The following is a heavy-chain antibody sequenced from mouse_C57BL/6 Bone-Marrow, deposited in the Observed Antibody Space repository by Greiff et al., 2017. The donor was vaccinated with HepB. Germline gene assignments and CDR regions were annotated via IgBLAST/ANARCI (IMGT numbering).Heavy chain of an antibody. V-gene: IGHV5-16*01. Sequence: EVQLVESEGGLVQPGSSMKLPCTASGFTFSDYYMAWVRQVPEKGLEWVANINYDGSSTYYLDSLKSRFIISIDNTKNILYLQMSSLMSADTATYYCARVGDQPYAMDYWGQGTSVTVSS. CDR2: INYDGSST. CDR1: GFTFSDYY. CDR3: ARVGDQPYAMDY. J-gene: IGHJ4*01. D-gene: IGHD2-13*01.